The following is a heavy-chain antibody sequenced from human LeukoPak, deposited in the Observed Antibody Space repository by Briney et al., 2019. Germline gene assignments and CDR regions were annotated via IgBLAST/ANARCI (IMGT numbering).Heavy chain of an antibody. V-gene: IGHV3-7*01. CDR3: TSPVVPAA. J-gene: IGHJ5*02. D-gene: IGHD2-2*01. CDR1: GFTFSSYW. CDR2: IRQDGGEK. Sequence: GGSLRLSCAVSGFTFSSYWMNWVRQAPGKGLEWVASIRQDGGEKSYVDSVKGRFTISRDNTKNSLYLQMSSLRAEDTAVYYCTSPVVPAAWGQGTLVTVSS.